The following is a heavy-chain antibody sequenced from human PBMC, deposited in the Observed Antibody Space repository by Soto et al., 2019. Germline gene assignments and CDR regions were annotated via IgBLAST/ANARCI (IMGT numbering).Heavy chain of an antibody. J-gene: IGHJ4*02. V-gene: IGHV4-30-2*02. Sequence: SETLSLTCAVSGVSISSGGYSLSWIRQPPGKGLEWIGYIYHSGSTNYNPSLKSRVTISVDTSKNQFSLKLSSVTAADTAVYYCARRYGASFDYWGQGTLVTVSS. CDR1: GVSISSGGYS. D-gene: IGHD4-17*01. CDR2: IYHSGST. CDR3: ARRYGASFDY.